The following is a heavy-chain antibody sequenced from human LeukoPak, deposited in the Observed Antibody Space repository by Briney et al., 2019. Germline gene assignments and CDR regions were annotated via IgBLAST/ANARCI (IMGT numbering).Heavy chain of an antibody. CDR2: ISSSSSYI. V-gene: IGHV3-21*01. D-gene: IGHD4-17*01. CDR1: GFTFSNYE. J-gene: IGHJ4*02. Sequence: GGSLRLSCAASGFTFSNYEMNWVRQAPGKGLQWVSSISSSSSYISYADSVKGRFTISRDNAKNSLYLQMNSLRAEDTAVYYYARRRTTVTTSLDYWGQGTLVTVSS. CDR3: ARRRTTVTTSLDY.